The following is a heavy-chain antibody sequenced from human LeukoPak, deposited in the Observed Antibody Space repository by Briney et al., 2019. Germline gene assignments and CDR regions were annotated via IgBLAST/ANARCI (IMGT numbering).Heavy chain of an antibody. J-gene: IGHJ5*02. CDR2: IIPIFGTA. CDR1: GGTFSSYA. D-gene: IGHD3-22*01. Sequence: SVKVSCKASGGTFSSYAISWVRQAPGQGLEWMGGIIPIFGTANYAQKFQGRVTITADESMSTAYMELSSLRSEDTAVYYCARLRESYYYDSSGYYLADPWGQGTLVTVSS. V-gene: IGHV1-69*13. CDR3: ARLRESYYYDSSGYYLADP.